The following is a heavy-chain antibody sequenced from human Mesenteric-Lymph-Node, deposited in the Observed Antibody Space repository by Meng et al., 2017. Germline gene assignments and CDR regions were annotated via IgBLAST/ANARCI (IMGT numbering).Heavy chain of an antibody. V-gene: IGHV3-21*01. Sequence: GESLKISCAASGFTFSSYSMNWVRQAPGKGLEWVSSISASSNYIYYADSVKGRFTISRDNAKNSLFLQMNSLRAEDTGVYYCASRRIYNIYGYRELEFDYWGQGSLVTVSS. CDR3: ASRRIYNIYGYRELEFDY. D-gene: IGHD5-18*01. J-gene: IGHJ4*02. CDR2: ISASSNYI. CDR1: GFTFSSYS.